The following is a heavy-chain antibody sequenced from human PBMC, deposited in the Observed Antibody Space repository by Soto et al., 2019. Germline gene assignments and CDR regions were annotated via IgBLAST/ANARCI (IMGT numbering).Heavy chain of an antibody. Sequence: QVQLVQSGPEVKKPGASVKVACKASGYTFLKYGINWVRQAPGQGLEWMGDIQTDNDHASFAQKFEGRVTMTTDTSTRTVYMELRDLSSDDTAVYYCAKDLGSGYRFDYWGQGTPVTVSS. D-gene: IGHD3-9*01. CDR1: GYTFLKYG. CDR3: AKDLGSGYRFDY. J-gene: IGHJ4*02. CDR2: IQTDNDHA. V-gene: IGHV1-18*01.